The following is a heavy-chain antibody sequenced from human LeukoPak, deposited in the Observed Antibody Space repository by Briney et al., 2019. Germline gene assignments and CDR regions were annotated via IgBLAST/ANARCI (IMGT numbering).Heavy chain of an antibody. CDR3: ARSLIVASEDY. Sequence: GGSLRLSCGASGFRFDSFYMGWIRQVPGKGLDYIALISASGAVPYYAESVKGRFTISRDNAKNSVSLQMNSLSADDTAIYYCARSLIVASEDYWDQGPQVTVSS. V-gene: IGHV3-11*04. CDR1: GFRFDSFY. J-gene: IGHJ4*02. D-gene: IGHD3-22*01. CDR2: ISASGAVP.